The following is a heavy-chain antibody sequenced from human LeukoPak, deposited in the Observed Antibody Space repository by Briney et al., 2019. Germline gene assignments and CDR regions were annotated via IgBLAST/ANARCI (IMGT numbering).Heavy chain of an antibody. J-gene: IGHJ4*02. CDR1: GFTISSNS. V-gene: IGHV3-21*01. CDR2: ISSSSSYI. D-gene: IGHD5-18*01. CDR3: ARATRGYSYGCDY. Sequence: GGSLRLSCAASGFTISSNSMNWVRQAPGKGLEWISSISSSSSYIYYADSVKGRFTISRDNAKNSLYLQINSLRAEDTAVYYCARATRGYSYGCDYWGQGTLVTVSS.